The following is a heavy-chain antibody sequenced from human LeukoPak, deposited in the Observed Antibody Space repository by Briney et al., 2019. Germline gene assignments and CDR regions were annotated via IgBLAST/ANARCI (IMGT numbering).Heavy chain of an antibody. CDR1: GFTFSNYA. D-gene: IGHD2/OR15-2a*01. CDR2: ISYDGSNK. V-gene: IGHV3-30*04. J-gene: IGHJ6*02. Sequence: PGRSLRLSCAASGFTFSNYAMHWVRQAPGKGLEWVAVISYDGSNKYYADSVKGRFTISRDNSKNTLYLQMNSLRAEDTAVYYCAKGAHSTGMDVWGQGTTVTVSS. CDR3: AKGAHSTGMDV.